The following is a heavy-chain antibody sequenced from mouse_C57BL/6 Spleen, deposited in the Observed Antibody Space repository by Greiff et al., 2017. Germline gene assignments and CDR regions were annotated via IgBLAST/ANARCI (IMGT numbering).Heavy chain of an antibody. D-gene: IGHD1-1*01. CDR2: INPNYGTT. V-gene: IGHV1-39*01. Sequence: VQLQQSGPELVKPGASVKISCKASGYSFTDYNMNWVKQSNGKSLEWIGVINPNYGTTSYNQKFKGKATLTVDQSSSTAYMQLNSLTSEDSAVYYCARLSSYGSSYKGYFDVWGTGTTVTVSS. CDR3: ARLSSYGSSYKGYFDV. J-gene: IGHJ1*03. CDR1: GYSFTDYN.